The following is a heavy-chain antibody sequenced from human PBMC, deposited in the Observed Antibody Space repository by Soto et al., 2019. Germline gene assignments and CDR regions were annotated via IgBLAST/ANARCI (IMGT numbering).Heavy chain of an antibody. V-gene: IGHV1-69*01. J-gene: IGHJ2*01. Sequence: QVQLVQSGAEVKEPGSSVKVSCKVSGDTFNKYTINWVRQAPGQGLEWMAGIIPIYGTANYALKFHDRIKVTEDESTATAYMELNSLTSEDTAIYYCARDGHGYNYWYFDLWGRGTLITVSS. CDR3: ARDGHGYNYWYFDL. D-gene: IGHD5-12*01. CDR2: IIPIYGTA. CDR1: GDTFNKYT.